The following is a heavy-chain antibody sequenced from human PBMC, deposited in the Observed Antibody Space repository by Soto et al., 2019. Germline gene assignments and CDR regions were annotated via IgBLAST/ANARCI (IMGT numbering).Heavy chain of an antibody. V-gene: IGHV4-34*01. CDR3: ARDKITGLFDY. D-gene: IGHD2-8*02. CDR2: INHSGST. J-gene: IGHJ4*02. CDR1: WGSFGGYY. Sequence: PSETPSLTCGVLWGSFGGYYWTRIRQPPGTGLEWSGEINHSGSTNYNPSLKSRVTISVDTSKNQFSLKLTSVTAADTAVYYCARDKITGLFDYWGQGTLVTVSS.